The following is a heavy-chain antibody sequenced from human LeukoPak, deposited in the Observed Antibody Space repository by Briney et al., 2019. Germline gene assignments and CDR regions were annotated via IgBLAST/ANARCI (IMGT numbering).Heavy chain of an antibody. CDR3: ARGGIRQTFDN. CDR1: GGSISTYY. V-gene: IGHV4-59*01. Sequence: SETLSLTCTVSGGSISTYYWNWIRQPPGKGLEWIGYIYYSGSTNHNPSLKSRVTISVDTSKNQFSLNLTSVTAADTAVYYCARGGIRQTFDNWGQGTLVTVSS. J-gene: IGHJ4*02. D-gene: IGHD3-3*02. CDR2: IYYSGST.